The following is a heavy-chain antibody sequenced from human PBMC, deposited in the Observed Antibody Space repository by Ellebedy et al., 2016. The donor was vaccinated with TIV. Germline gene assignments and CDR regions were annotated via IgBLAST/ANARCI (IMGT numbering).Heavy chain of an antibody. CDR3: ARDVAPRGARWFDS. D-gene: IGHD2-15*01. CDR1: GFTFGSYG. J-gene: IGHJ5*01. CDR2: ISYDGSKK. Sequence: GESLKISCAASGFTFGSYGMHWVRQAPGKGLEWLAFISYDGSKKYYADSVKGRFTISRDSSKNTLYLQMNSLRAEDTAVYYCARDVAPRGARWFDSWGQGTLVTVSS. V-gene: IGHV3-30*03.